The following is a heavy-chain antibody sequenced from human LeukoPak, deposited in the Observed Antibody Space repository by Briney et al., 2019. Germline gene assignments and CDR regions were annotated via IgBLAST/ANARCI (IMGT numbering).Heavy chain of an antibody. CDR3: ARFHPVMTPTYYFGY. Sequence: TGGSLRLSCAASGFTFSDYYMSWIRQAPGKGLEWVSYISSSGSTIYYADSVKGRFTISRDNAKNSLYLQMNSLRAEDTAVYYCARFHPVMTPTYYFGYWGQGTLVTVSS. CDR1: GFTFSDYY. D-gene: IGHD2-15*01. CDR2: ISSSGSTI. J-gene: IGHJ4*02. V-gene: IGHV3-11*04.